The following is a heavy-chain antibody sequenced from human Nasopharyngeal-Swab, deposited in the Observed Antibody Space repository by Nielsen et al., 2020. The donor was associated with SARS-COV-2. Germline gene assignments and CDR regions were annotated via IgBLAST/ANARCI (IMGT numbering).Heavy chain of an antibody. J-gene: IGHJ6*03. CDR2: ISAYSGKT. CDR3: ATDGPLRAYYMDV. Sequence: ASVKVSCKASNYTFIDYGISWVRQASGQGLEWMGWISAYSGKTDYAQKFQDRVTMTTDTSTSTAYMELRTLRSDDTAVYYCATDGPLRAYYMDVWGKGTTVSVSS. V-gene: IGHV1-18*04. CDR1: NYTFIDYG.